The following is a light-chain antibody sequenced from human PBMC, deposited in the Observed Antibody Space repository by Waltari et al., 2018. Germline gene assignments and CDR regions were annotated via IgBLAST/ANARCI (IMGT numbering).Light chain of an antibody. Sequence: EIVMTQSPATPSVSPGERATSSCRASQSIADNLAWYQQKPAQAPRLLIYGASTRATGVPARFRGSGSGTEFTLTISRLQSEDVAVYYCQQYNKWPPITFGQGTRLEIK. CDR2: GAS. J-gene: IGKJ5*01. CDR3: QQYNKWPPIT. V-gene: IGKV3-15*01. CDR1: QSIADN.